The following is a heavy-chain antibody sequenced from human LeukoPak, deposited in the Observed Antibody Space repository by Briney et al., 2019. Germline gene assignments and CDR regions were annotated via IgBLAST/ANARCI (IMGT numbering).Heavy chain of an antibody. Sequence: GGSLRLSCAVSGFSFRNSWMSWVRQAPGKGPEWLANIMEDGSEQYYVDSVKGRFTISRDNAKNSLYLQMNSLRVDDTAMYHCVREYCSGGNCYVPGFWGHGTLVTVSS. CDR2: IMEDGSEQ. V-gene: IGHV3-7*03. D-gene: IGHD2-15*01. J-gene: IGHJ4*01. CDR3: VREYCSGGNCYVPGF. CDR1: GFSFRNSW.